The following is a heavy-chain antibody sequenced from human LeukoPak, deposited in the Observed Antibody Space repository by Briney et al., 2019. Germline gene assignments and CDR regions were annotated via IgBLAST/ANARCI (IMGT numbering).Heavy chain of an antibody. V-gene: IGHV4-61*02. Sequence: SETLSLTCTVSGGSISSGSYYWSWIRQPAGKGLEWIGRIYTSGSTNYNPSLKSRVTISVDTSKNQFSLKLSSVTAADTAVYYCERGPSLSSYCSSTSCPDWFDPWGQGTLVTVSS. CDR1: GGSISSGSYY. J-gene: IGHJ5*02. D-gene: IGHD2-2*01. CDR2: IYTSGST. CDR3: ERGPSLSSYCSSTSCPDWFDP.